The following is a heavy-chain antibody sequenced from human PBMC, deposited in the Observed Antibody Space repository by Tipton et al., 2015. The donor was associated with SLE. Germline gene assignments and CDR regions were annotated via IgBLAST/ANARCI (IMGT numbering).Heavy chain of an antibody. D-gene: IGHD6-19*01. CDR1: GASVSNYY. Sequence: TLSPTCTVSGASVSNYYWSWIRQPAGKGLEWIGRIYISGSGSITYNPSLKSRVTMSVDTSKNQVSLKLNSVTAADAAMYYCARRGRIAVAGHVFDTWGQGTMVTVSS. J-gene: IGHJ3*02. V-gene: IGHV4-4*07. CDR3: ARRGRIAVAGHVFDT. CDR2: IYISGSGSI.